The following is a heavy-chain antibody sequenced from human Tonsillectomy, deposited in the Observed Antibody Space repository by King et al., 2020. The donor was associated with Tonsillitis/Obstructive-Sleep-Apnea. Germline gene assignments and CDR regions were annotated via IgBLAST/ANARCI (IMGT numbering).Heavy chain of an antibody. D-gene: IGHD6-25*01. V-gene: IGHV3-48*03. CDR2: ITSSGSTI. J-gene: IGHJ4*02. Sequence: VQLVESGGGLVQPKGSLRLSCTASGFTFSIYEMNWVRQAPGKGLEWVSYITSSGSTIYYADSVKGRFTVYRDNAKNSLYLQMHSLRAEDTAVYYCAREGSGYYFDYWGQGTLVTVSS. CDR1: GFTFSIYE. CDR3: AREGSGYYFDY.